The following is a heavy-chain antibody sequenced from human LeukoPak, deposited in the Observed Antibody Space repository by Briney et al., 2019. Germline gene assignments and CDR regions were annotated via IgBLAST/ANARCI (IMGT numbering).Heavy chain of an antibody. D-gene: IGHD3-22*01. Sequence: GGSLRLSCAASGFTFSSYAMSWVRQAPGKGLEWVSAISGSGGSTYYADSVKGRFTISRDNSKNTLKLQMNSMRAEDTAVYYCAKDPYDSSGYYFWYFDYWGQGTLVTVSS. V-gene: IGHV3-23*01. J-gene: IGHJ4*02. CDR1: GFTFSSYA. CDR2: ISGSGGST. CDR3: AKDPYDSSGYYFWYFDY.